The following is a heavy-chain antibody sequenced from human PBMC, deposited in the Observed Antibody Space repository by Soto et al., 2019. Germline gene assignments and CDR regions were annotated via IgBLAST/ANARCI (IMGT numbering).Heavy chain of an antibody. V-gene: IGHV1-2*02. J-gene: IGHJ6*02. CDR3: ARASGSYDFWSGHYNLYYYYGMDG. Sequence: ASVKVSCKASGYTFTGYYMHWVRQAPGQGLEWMGWINPNSGGTNYAQKFQGRVTMTRDTSISTAYMELSRLRSDDTAVYYCARASGSYDFWSGHYNLYYYYGMDGWGQGNTVTVSS. CDR1: GYTFTGYY. CDR2: INPNSGGT. D-gene: IGHD3-3*01.